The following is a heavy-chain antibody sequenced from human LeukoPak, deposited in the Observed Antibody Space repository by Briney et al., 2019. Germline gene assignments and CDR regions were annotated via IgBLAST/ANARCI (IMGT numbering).Heavy chain of an antibody. D-gene: IGHD7-27*01. CDR1: GGSISSGTYY. J-gene: IGHJ4*02. V-gene: IGHV4-61*02. CDR2: IYASGST. Sequence: SETLSLTCTVSGGSISSGTYYWSWIRQPAGKGLEWIGRIYASGSTNYNPSLKSRVTIAVDTSKNQFSLQLNSVTAADTAVYYCARGGLNWEYYFDYWGQGTLVTVSS. CDR3: ARGGLNWEYYFDY.